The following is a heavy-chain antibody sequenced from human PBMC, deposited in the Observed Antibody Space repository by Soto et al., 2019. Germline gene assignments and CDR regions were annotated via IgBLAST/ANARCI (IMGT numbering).Heavy chain of an antibody. CDR2: TYYRSKWYN. CDR1: GDSVSSNSAA. Sequence: SQTLSLTCVISGDSVSSNSAAWNWIRQSPSRGLEWLGRTYYRSKWYNDYAVSVKSRVTINSDTSKNQVSLQLKSVTLEDTAVYYCAGILGASANWFDPWGQGTLVTVSS. J-gene: IGHJ5*02. CDR3: AGILGASANWFDP. V-gene: IGHV6-1*01. D-gene: IGHD1-26*01.